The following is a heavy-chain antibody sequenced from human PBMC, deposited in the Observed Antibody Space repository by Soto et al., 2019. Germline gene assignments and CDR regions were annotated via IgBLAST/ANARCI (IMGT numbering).Heavy chain of an antibody. CDR3: ARYTFGGVIADYYFDY. Sequence: QVQLVQSGAEVKKPGSSVKVSCKASGGTFSSYAISWVRQAPGQGLEWMGGIIPIFGTANYAQKFQGRVTITADKSTSTAYMELGSLRSEDTAVYYCARYTFGGVIADYYFDYCGQGTLVTVSS. CDR1: GGTFSSYA. D-gene: IGHD3-16*02. V-gene: IGHV1-69*06. CDR2: IIPIFGTA. J-gene: IGHJ4*02.